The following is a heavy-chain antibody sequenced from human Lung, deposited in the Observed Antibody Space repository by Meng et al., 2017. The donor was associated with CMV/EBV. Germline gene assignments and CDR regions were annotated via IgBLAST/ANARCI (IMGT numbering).Heavy chain of an antibody. CDR1: GFPFSSYS. D-gene: IGHD3-3*01. J-gene: IGHJ4*02. CDR2: ISSNSGYR. Sequence: GGLXRSXXAALGFPFSSYSMNGVRQAPGKGLEWVSPISSNSGYRYYADSVKGRFTVSRDNAKNSLYLQMNSLRAEDTAVYYCARDLRNPPTSFGGVRTHVRYFDSWGQGXLVTVSS. CDR3: ARDLRNPPTSFGGVRTHVRYFDS. V-gene: IGHV3-21*01.